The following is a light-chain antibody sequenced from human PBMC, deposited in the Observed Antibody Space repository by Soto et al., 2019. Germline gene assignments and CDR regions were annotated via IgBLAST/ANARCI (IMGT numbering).Light chain of an antibody. CDR2: EVS. J-gene: IGLJ2*01. CDR1: SSDVGGYNY. Sequence: QSVLTQPASVSGSPGQSITISCTGTSSDVGGYNYVSWYQQHPGKAPKLMIYEVSARPSGVSNRFSGSKSGNTASLTISGLQAADEADYYCSSYTSSSTLVFGGGTKVTVL. V-gene: IGLV2-14*01. CDR3: SSYTSSSTLV.